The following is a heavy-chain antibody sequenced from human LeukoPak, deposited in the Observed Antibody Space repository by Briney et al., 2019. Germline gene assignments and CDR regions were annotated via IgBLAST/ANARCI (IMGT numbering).Heavy chain of an antibody. V-gene: IGHV1-69*13. CDR2: IIPIFGTA. J-gene: IGHJ1*01. CDR3: ARRHGDYVSEYFQH. Sequence: SVKVSCKASGYTFTSYAMNWVRQAPGQGLEWMGGIIPIFGTANYAQKFQGRVTITADESTGTAYMELSSLRSEDTAVYYCARRHGDYVSEYFQHWGQGTLVTVSS. D-gene: IGHD4-17*01. CDR1: GYTFTSYA.